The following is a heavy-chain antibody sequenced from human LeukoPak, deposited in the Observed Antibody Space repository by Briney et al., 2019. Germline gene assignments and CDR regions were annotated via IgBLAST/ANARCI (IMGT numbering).Heavy chain of an antibody. CDR2: INHSGST. CDR3: ARAKGRSHRGMDV. CDR1: GGSFSGYY. V-gene: IGHV4-34*01. J-gene: IGHJ6*02. D-gene: IGHD4-17*01. Sequence: KPSETLSLTCAVYGGSFSGYYWSWIRQPPGKGLEWIGEINHSGSTNYNPSLKSRVTISVDTSKNQFSLKLSSVTAADTAVYYCARAKGRSHRGMDVWGQGTTVTVSS.